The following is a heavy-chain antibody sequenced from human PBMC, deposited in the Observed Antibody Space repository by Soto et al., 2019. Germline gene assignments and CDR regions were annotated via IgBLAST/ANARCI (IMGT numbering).Heavy chain of an antibody. CDR2: IIPIFGTA. J-gene: IGHJ5*02. V-gene: IGHV1-69*13. CDR1: GGTFSSYA. D-gene: IGHD1-1*01. Sequence: SVKVSCKASGGTFSSYAISWVRQAPGQGLEWMGGIIPIFGTANYAQKFQGRVTITADESTSTAYMELSSLRSEDTAVYYCASWTGTTNPGFDPWGQETLVTVPP. CDR3: ASWTGTTNPGFDP.